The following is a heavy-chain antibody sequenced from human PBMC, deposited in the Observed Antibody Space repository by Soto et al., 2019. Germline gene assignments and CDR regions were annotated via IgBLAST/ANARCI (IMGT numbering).Heavy chain of an antibody. J-gene: IGHJ6*02. Sequence: GESLKISCKGSGYSFTSYWTSWVRQMPGKGLEWMGRIDPSDSYTNYSPSFQGHVTISADKSISTAYLQWSSLKASDTAMYYCARRKITMVRGVTNDYYGMDVWGQGTTVTVS. CDR3: ARRKITMVRGVTNDYYGMDV. CDR1: GYSFTSYW. V-gene: IGHV5-10-1*01. CDR2: IDPSDSYT. D-gene: IGHD3-10*01.